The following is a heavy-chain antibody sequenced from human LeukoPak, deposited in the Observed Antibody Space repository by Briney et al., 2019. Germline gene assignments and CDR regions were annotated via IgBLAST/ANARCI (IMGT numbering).Heavy chain of an antibody. V-gene: IGHV3-49*04. CDR1: GFTFSNAW. D-gene: IGHD6-19*01. CDR3: AFIFSSGPDY. CDR2: IRSKAYGGTT. Sequence: GGSLRLSCAASGFTFSNAWMNWVRQAPGKGLEWVGFIRSKAYGGTTEYAASVKGRFTISRDDSKSIAYLQMNSLKTEDTAVYYCAFIFSSGPDYWGQGTLVTVSS. J-gene: IGHJ4*02.